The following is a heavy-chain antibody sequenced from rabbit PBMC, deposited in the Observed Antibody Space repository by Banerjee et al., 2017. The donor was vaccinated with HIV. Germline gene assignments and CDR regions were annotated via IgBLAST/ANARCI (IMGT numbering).Heavy chain of an antibody. V-gene: IGHV1S45*01. J-gene: IGHJ4*01. Sequence: QEQLEESGGDLVKPEGSLTLTCTASGFSFSSSYWICWVRQAPGKGLEWIACIYAGSSGSTYYASWAKGRFTISKTSSTTVTLQMPSLTAADPATYFCARSYTYGYAGYAYYVTLWGQGPLVPVS. D-gene: IGHD6-1*01. CDR2: IYAGSSGST. CDR1: GFSFSSSYW. CDR3: ARSYTYGYAGYAYYVTL.